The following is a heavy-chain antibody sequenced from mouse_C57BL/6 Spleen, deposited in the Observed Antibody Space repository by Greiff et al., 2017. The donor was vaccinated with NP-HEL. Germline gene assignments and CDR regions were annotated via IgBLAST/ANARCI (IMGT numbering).Heavy chain of an antibody. J-gene: IGHJ1*03. CDR3: ARGRYGYFDV. D-gene: IGHD3-3*01. CDR2: IDPSDSYT. CDR1: GYTFTSYW. Sequence: VQLQQSGAELVMPGASVKLSCKASGYTFTSYWMHWVKQRPGQGLEWIGEIDPSDSYTNYNQKFKGKSTLTVDKSSSTAYMQLSSLTSEDSAVYDCARGRYGYFDVWGTGTTVTVSS. V-gene: IGHV1-69*01.